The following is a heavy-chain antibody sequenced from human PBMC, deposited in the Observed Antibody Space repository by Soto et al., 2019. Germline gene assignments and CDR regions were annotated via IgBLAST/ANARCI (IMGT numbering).Heavy chain of an antibody. D-gene: IGHD1-1*01. Sequence: GGSLRLSCAGSGFTFSGYSMNWVRQVPGKALEWVSSISSSSNNMYYTDSVKGRFTMSRDNAKNSLYLQMNSLRVDDTAVYYCARDLASATGTFDYWGQGTLVTVSS. CDR2: ISSSSNNM. V-gene: IGHV3-21*01. CDR1: GFTFSGYS. J-gene: IGHJ4*02. CDR3: ARDLASATGTFDY.